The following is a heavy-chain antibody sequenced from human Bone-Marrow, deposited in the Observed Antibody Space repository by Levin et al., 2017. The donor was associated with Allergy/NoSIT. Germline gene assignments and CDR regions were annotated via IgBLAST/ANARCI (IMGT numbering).Heavy chain of an antibody. Sequence: ASVKVSCKASGYTFTGYYMHWVRQAPGQGLEWMGWINPNSGGTNYAQKFQGRVTMTRDTSISTAYMELSRLRSDDTAVYYCARAGARGKGDAFDIWGQGTMVTVSS. J-gene: IGHJ3*02. D-gene: IGHD3-10*01. CDR1: GYTFTGYY. CDR3: ARAGARGKGDAFDI. CDR2: INPNSGGT. V-gene: IGHV1-2*02.